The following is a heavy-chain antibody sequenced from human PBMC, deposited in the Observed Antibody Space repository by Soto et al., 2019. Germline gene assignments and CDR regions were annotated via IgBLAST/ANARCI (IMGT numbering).Heavy chain of an antibody. Sequence: GGSLRLSCAASGFTFSSYGMHWVRQAPGKGLEWVAVISYDGSNKYYADSVKGRFTISRDNSKNTLYLQMNSLRAEDTAVYYCAKDRDGGTGMDVWGQGTTVTVSS. J-gene: IGHJ6*02. CDR1: GFTFSSYG. V-gene: IGHV3-30*18. D-gene: IGHD3-10*01. CDR2: ISYDGSNK. CDR3: AKDRDGGTGMDV.